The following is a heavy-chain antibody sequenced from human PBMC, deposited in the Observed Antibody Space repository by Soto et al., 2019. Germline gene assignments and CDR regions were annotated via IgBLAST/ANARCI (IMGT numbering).Heavy chain of an antibody. D-gene: IGHD1-1*01. Sequence: EVQLVESGGGLVQPGRSLRLSCAASGFTFDDYAMHWVRQVPGKGLEWISGISWDSGTLGYADSVKGRFIISRDDAKKSMFLQMNSLIGEDTALYYCAQGRYPTMARPLDQWGQGTLVTVSS. J-gene: IGHJ5*02. CDR1: GFTFDDYA. CDR2: ISWDSGTL. CDR3: AQGRYPTMARPLDQ. V-gene: IGHV3-9*01.